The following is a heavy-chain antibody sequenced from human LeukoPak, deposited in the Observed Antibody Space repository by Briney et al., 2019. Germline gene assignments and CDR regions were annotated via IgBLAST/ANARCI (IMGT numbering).Heavy chain of an antibody. V-gene: IGHV1-46*01. Sequence: ASVKVSCKASGFTFTSYYMHSVRRAAGHGLEWLGIINASGGSRGYAQQFKGRVTMTRDTSTSTVYMELSSLRSEDTAVYYCARGHYDFWSGFPSNWFDPWGQGTLVTVSS. CDR3: ARGHYDFWSGFPSNWFDP. CDR1: GFTFTSYY. D-gene: IGHD3-3*01. CDR2: INASGGSR. J-gene: IGHJ5*02.